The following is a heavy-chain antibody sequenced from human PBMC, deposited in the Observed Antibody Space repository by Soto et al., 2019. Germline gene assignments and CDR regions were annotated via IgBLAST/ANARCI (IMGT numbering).Heavy chain of an antibody. D-gene: IGHD7-27*01. J-gene: IGHJ6*02. Sequence: QVQLVESGGGVVQPGRSLRLSCAASGFTFSSYAMHWVRQAPGKGLEWVAVISYDGRNQYYADSVKGRFTISRDNSKNTLYLQMHSLRAEDTAVYYCARDLWGLDVWGQGTTVTVSS. V-gene: IGHV3-30*04. CDR3: ARDLWGLDV. CDR1: GFTFSSYA. CDR2: ISYDGRNQ.